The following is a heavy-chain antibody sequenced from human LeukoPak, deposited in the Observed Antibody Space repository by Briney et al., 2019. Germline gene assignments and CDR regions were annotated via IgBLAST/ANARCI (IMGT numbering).Heavy chain of an antibody. V-gene: IGHV3-53*01. CDR1: GFTVSNTY. Sequence: GGSLRPSCAASGFTVSNTYMNWVRQAPGKGLEWVSIIYNGGTTYYADSVKGRFTISRDNSKNTLYLQMNSLRAEDTAIYYCARVYYNSGWYGEGYHYYMDVWGKGTTVTVSS. CDR2: IYNGGTT. D-gene: IGHD6-19*01. CDR3: ARVYYNSGWYGEGYHYYMDV. J-gene: IGHJ6*03.